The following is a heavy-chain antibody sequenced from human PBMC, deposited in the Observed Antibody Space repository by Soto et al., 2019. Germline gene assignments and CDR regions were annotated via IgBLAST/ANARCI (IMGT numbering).Heavy chain of an antibody. CDR3: AKDGGYMDTWASDY. CDR2: VGGSGTST. V-gene: IGHV3-23*01. CDR1: GLAFAAYG. Sequence: EVRLLESGGGLVQPGESLRLSCTASGLAFAAYGMRWIRRAPGKGLEWVSTVGGSGTSTYYADSVRGRFTISRDNSRNTVYLQMNSLRGEDTAVYYCAKDGGYMDTWASDYWGQGALVTVSS. J-gene: IGHJ4*02. D-gene: IGHD2-2*02.